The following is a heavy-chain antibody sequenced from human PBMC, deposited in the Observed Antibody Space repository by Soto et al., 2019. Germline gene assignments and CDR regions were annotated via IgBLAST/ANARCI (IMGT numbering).Heavy chain of an antibody. D-gene: IGHD3-3*01. CDR3: ARDNEEHDFWSGRPYFGMDV. CDR2: INIDKGTT. Sequence: HAQLVQSGAEVKKPGASVRLSCRASGYTFRRHDIHWVRQAPGQRPEWMGWINIDKGTTKYSHKFQGRLSITRATSATSAYRELSRLTHEDTAAYYCARDNEEHDFWSGRPYFGMDVWGQGTTVSVSS. CDR1: GYTFRRHD. V-gene: IGHV1-3*04. J-gene: IGHJ6*02.